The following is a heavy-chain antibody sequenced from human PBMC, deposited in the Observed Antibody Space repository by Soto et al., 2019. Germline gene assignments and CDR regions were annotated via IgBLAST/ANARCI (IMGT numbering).Heavy chain of an antibody. CDR2: ISGSGGSA. Sequence: GGSLRLSCAASGFTFSSYAMSWVRQAPGKGLEWVSAISGSGGSAYYADSVKGRFTISRDNSKNTLYLQMNSLRAEDTAVYYCAKPRSTDPAGYSSGWYLDYWGQGTLVTVSS. CDR1: GFTFSSYA. CDR3: AKPRSTDPAGYSSGWYLDY. V-gene: IGHV3-23*01. J-gene: IGHJ4*02. D-gene: IGHD6-19*01.